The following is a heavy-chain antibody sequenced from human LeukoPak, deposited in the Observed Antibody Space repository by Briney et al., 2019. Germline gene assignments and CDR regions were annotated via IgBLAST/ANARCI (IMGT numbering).Heavy chain of an antibody. CDR2: IYYSGST. V-gene: IGHV4-30-4*08. CDR3: ARGAYYPVFDY. J-gene: IGHJ4*02. D-gene: IGHD3-10*01. Sequence: SETLSLTCTVSGGSISSGDYYRSWIRQPPGKGPEWIGYIYYSGSTYYNPSLKSRVTISVDTSKNQFSLKLSSVTAADTAVYYCARGAYYPVFDYWGQGTLVTVSS. CDR1: GGSISSGDYY.